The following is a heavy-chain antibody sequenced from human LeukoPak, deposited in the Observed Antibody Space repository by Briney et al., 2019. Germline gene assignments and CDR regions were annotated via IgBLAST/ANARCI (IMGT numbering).Heavy chain of an antibody. Sequence: SDTLSLTCTVSGGSISYYFWSWIRQPAGKGLEWIGRIYTTGSTNYNPSLKSRVTMSVDTSKNQFSLKLSSVTAADTAEYYCARGGGNYYEGYFDYWGQGTLVTVSS. J-gene: IGHJ4*02. V-gene: IGHV4-4*07. CDR3: ARGGGNYYEGYFDY. CDR1: GGSISYYF. D-gene: IGHD1-26*01. CDR2: IYTTGST.